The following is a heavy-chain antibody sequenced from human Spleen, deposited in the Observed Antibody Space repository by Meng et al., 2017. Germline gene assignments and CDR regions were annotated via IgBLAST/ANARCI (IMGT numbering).Heavy chain of an antibody. CDR2: TYYRSKWYH. Sequence: QVQLQQAGPGLVKPSPTPLPPCDITGDSVSSKRATWNWIRQSPSRGLEWLGRTYYRSKWYHDSEVSVESRITINPDTSKNQFSLQLNSVTPEDTAVYFCARGVAETGLDFWGQGTLVTVSS. CDR3: ARGVAETGLDF. J-gene: IGHJ4*02. CDR1: GDSVSSKRAT. D-gene: IGHD1-1*01. V-gene: IGHV6-1*01.